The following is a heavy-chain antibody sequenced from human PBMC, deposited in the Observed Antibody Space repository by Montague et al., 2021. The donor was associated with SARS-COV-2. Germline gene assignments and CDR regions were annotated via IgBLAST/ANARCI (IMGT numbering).Heavy chain of an antibody. V-gene: IGHV4-4*07. CDR1: GGSISSYY. CDR2: IYTSGST. Sequence: SETLSLTCTVSGGSISSYYWSWIRQPAGKGLEWIGRIYTSGSTNYNPSPKSRVTMSVDTPKNQFSLKLRSVTAADTAVYFCARDGLERQWWMLGWFDPWGQGTLVTVSS. CDR3: ARDGLERQWWMLGWFDP. J-gene: IGHJ5*02. D-gene: IGHD1-1*01.